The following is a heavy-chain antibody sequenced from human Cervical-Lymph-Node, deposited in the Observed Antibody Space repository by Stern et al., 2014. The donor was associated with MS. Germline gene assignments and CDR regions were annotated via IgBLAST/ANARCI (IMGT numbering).Heavy chain of an antibody. Sequence: VQLVDSGGGVVQPGRSLPLSCAASGLSLSNSGMHWVRQAPGKGLEWVAVMSFVGGNKKYGDSVKGRFSISRDMANNTLFLQMNSLRPEDTAVYYCMGVGDAMHVWGQGTTVIVSS. J-gene: IGHJ6*02. V-gene: IGHV3-30*03. CDR3: MGVGDAMHV. CDR1: GLSLSNSG. CDR2: MSFVGGNK.